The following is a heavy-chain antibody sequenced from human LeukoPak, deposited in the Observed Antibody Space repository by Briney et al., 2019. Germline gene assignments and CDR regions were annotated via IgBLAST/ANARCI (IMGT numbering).Heavy chain of an antibody. Sequence: GSLRLSCAASGFTSSAYVMSWVRHAPGKGLKWVSTISGSGVTTNTADSVKGRFSISRDNAKDTLYLQMNSLRVEDTAVYFCATYPNGVPTLSGYFDSWGQGTLVTVSS. J-gene: IGHJ4*02. V-gene: IGHV3-23*01. CDR3: ATYPNGVPTLSGYFDS. CDR2: ISGSGVTT. CDR1: GFTSSAYV. D-gene: IGHD3-22*01.